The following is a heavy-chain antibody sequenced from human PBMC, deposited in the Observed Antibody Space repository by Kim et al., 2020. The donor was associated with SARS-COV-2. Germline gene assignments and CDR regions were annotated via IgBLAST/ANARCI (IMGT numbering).Heavy chain of an antibody. CDR1: GGAISGYY. CDR3: ARDNRSGSHFWGNFGL. J-gene: IGHJ2*01. D-gene: IGHD1-26*01. CDR2: IYYSGYT. Sequence: SETLSLTCTVSGGAISGYYWSWIRQPPGKGLEWIGYIYYSGYTNYNPSLKSRVTMSIHTSKSQFSLTLSSVTAADTAVYYCARDNRSGSHFWGNFGLWGR. V-gene: IGHV4-59*13.